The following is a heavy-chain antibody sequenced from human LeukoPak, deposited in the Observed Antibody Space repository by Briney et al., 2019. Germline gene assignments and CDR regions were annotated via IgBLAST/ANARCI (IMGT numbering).Heavy chain of an antibody. CDR2: ISGNGGST. J-gene: IGHJ4*02. D-gene: IGHD2-15*01. V-gene: IGHV3-23*01. CDR1: GFTFSDYA. CDR3: AKLAAEGSDY. Sequence: PGGSLRLSCAASGFTFSDYAMSWVRQAPGKGLEWVSGISGNGGSTFDADSVRGRFTISRDNSKNKLYLQMNSLTAEDTAVYYCAKLAAEGSDYWGQGTLVNVSS.